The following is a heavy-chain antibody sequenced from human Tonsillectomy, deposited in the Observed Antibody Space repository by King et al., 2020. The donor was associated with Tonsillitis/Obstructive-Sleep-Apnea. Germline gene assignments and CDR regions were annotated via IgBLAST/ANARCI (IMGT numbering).Heavy chain of an antibody. CDR3: ARDVS. Sequence: VQLVESGGGWVQPGGSLRLSCAASGFTFRSHWMSWVRQAPGKGPEWGANIKGDGSEIYYVDSVKGRFTISRDNAKNSLNLHMNSLRAEDTAVYYCARDVSWGQGTLVTVSS. V-gene: IGHV3-7*04. J-gene: IGHJ5*02. CDR2: IKGDGSEI. D-gene: IGHD2-8*01. CDR1: GFTFRSHW.